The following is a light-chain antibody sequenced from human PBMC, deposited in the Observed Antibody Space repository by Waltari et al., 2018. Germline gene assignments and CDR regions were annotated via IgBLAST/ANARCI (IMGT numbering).Light chain of an antibody. J-gene: IGLJ3*02. V-gene: IGLV1-40*01. CDR2: GNT. Sequence: QSVLTQPPSVSGAPGQRVTISCTGRDSNIGAGYDVHWYQQLPGTAPKLPIYGNTNRPSGVSDRFSGSKSGTSGSLAITGLQAEDEAYYYCQSYDRSLTGSWVFGGGTKLTVL. CDR3: QSYDRSLTGSWV. CDR1: DSNIGAGYD.